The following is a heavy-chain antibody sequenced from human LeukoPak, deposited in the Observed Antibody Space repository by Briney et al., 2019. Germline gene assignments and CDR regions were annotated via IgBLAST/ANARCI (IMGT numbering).Heavy chain of an antibody. CDR3: ASKTDYYGSGSYGY. CDR2: IKQDGSEK. Sequence: GSLRLSCAASGFTFSSYWMSWVRQAPGKGLEWVANIKQDGSEKYYVDSVKGRFTISRDNAKNSLYLQMNSLRAEDTAVYYCASKTDYYGSGSYGYWGHGTLVTVSS. J-gene: IGHJ4*01. V-gene: IGHV3-7*01. D-gene: IGHD3-10*01. CDR1: GFTFSSYW.